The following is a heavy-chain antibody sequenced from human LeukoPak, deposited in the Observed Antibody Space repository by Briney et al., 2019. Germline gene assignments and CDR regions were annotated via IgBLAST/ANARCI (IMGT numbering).Heavy chain of an antibody. CDR2: IYYSGST. CDR1: GGSINSISYY. D-gene: IGHD6-6*01. CDR3: ARVGRSSRGRLHWFDL. J-gene: IGHJ5*02. Sequence: PSETLSLTCSVSGGSINSISYYWGWIRQPPGKGLEWIGSIYYSGSTYYNPSLNSRVTISVDASKNQFSLSRSSVTAADTAVYECARVGRSSRGRLHWFDLWGRGTLVSVSS. V-gene: IGHV4-39*01.